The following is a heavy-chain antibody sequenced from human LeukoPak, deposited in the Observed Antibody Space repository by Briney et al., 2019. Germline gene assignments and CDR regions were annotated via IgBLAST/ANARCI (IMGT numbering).Heavy chain of an antibody. Sequence: GGSLRLSCAASGFTVSSNYMSWVRQAPGKGLERVSVIYSGGSTYYADSVKGRFTISRDNSKNTLHLQMNSLRAEDTAVYYCAREEYCGGDCATIDIWGQGTMVTVSS. CDR2: IYSGGST. V-gene: IGHV3-53*01. D-gene: IGHD2-21*02. J-gene: IGHJ3*02. CDR3: AREEYCGGDCATIDI. CDR1: GFTVSSNY.